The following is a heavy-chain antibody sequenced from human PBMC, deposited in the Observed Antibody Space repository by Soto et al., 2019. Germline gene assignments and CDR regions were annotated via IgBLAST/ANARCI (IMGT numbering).Heavy chain of an antibody. J-gene: IGHJ4*02. Sequence: GASVKLSCKASGGPFSSYAISLVRQAPGQGLEWMGGIIPIFGTANYAQKFQGRVTITADESTSTAYMELSSLRSEDTAVYYCARSAPRDSIAVAGFDYWGQGTLVTVSS. CDR1: GGPFSSYA. CDR2: IIPIFGTA. D-gene: IGHD6-19*01. V-gene: IGHV1-69*13. CDR3: ARSAPRDSIAVAGFDY.